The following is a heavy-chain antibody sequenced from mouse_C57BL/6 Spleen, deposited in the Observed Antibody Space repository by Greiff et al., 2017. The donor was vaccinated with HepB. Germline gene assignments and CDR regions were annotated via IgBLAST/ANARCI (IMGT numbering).Heavy chain of an antibody. CDR3: ASVYYSNFYWYFDV. CDR2: ISYDGSN. Sequence: EVQLQESGPGLVKPSQSLSLTCSVTGYSITSGYYWNWIRQFPGNKLEWMGYISYDGSNNYNPSLKNRISITRDTSKNQFFLKLNSVTTEDTATYYCASVYYSNFYWYFDVWGTGTTVTVSS. D-gene: IGHD2-5*01. CDR1: GYSITSGYY. J-gene: IGHJ1*03. V-gene: IGHV3-6*01.